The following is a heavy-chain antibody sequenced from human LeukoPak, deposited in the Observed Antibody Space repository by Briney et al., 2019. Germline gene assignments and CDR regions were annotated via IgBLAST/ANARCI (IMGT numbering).Heavy chain of an antibody. D-gene: IGHD6-19*01. CDR2: IYSTVKN. V-gene: IGHV4-4*08. Sequence: PSETLSLTCAVSGGSINSHYWGWIRQPPGKGLQWIGDIYSTVKNNYNPSLKSRVTISLDTSKSHLSLNLTSVLAADTAIYYCVRRDTGWNYFDYWGQGILVTVSS. CDR1: GGSINSHY. J-gene: IGHJ4*02. CDR3: VRRDTGWNYFDY.